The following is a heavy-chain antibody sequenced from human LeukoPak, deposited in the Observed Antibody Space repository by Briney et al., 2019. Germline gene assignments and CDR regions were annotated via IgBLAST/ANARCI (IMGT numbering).Heavy chain of an antibody. CDR2: INHSGST. CDR1: GGSFSGYY. D-gene: IGHD3-22*01. Sequence: SETLSLTCAVYGGSFSGYYWSWIRQPPGKGLEWIGEINHSGSTYYNPSLKSRVTISVDTSKNQFSLKLSSVTAADTAVYYCARGDVGYYDSSGYYFDYWGQGTLVTVSS. J-gene: IGHJ4*02. CDR3: ARGDVGYYDSSGYYFDY. V-gene: IGHV4-34*09.